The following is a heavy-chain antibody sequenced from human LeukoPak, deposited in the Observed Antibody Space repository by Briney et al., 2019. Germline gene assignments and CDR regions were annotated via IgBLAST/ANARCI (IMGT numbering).Heavy chain of an antibody. CDR3: ARASGGSAYYYYYYMDV. CDR1: SGSVNSDGGYY. D-gene: IGHD2-15*01. V-gene: IGHV4-61*02. Sequence: SEILSLTCTVSSGSVNSDGGYYWSWIRQPAGKGLEWIGRVFTTGTTNYNPSLKSRVTISIDTSKNQFFLELTSVTAADTAVYYCARASGGSAYYYYYYMDVWGKGTTVTVSS. J-gene: IGHJ6*03. CDR2: VFTTGTT.